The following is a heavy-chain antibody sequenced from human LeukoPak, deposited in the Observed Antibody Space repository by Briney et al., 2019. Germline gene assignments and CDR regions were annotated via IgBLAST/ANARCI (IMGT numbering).Heavy chain of an antibody. V-gene: IGHV4-4*02. CDR1: GGSISSSNW. CDR3: ARDQGYCSGGSCSYYGMDV. D-gene: IGHD2-15*01. CDR2: IYHSGST. J-gene: IGHJ6*02. Sequence: SETLSLTCAVSGGSISSSNWWSWVRQPPGKGLEWIGEIYHSGSTNYNPSLKSRVTISVDKSKNQFSLKLSSVTAADTAVYYCARDQGYCSGGSCSYYGMDVWGQGTTVTVSS.